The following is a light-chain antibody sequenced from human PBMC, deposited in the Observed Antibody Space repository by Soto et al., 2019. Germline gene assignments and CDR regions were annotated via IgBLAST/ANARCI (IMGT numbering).Light chain of an antibody. CDR3: QQYDKSLSNT. Sequence: EAVLTQSPGTLSLSPGERATLSCRASQSVSSSYLAWYQQKPGQAPRLLIYGASSRATGIPDRFSGSGSGTDFTLTISRLEPEDFAVYYCQQYDKSLSNTFGQGTRLEIK. V-gene: IGKV3-20*01. CDR1: QSVSSSY. J-gene: IGKJ5*01. CDR2: GAS.